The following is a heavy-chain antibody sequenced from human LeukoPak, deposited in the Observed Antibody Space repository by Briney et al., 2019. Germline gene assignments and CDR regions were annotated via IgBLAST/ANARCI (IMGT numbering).Heavy chain of an antibody. CDR2: IYTSGST. Sequence: SETLSLTCTVSGGSISSYYWSWIRQPPGKGLEWIGYIYTSGSTNYNPSLKSRVTISVDTSKNQFSLKPSSVTAADTAVYYCARGYSSGWFLDWFDPWGQGTLVTVSS. CDR1: GGSISSYY. CDR3: ARGYSSGWFLDWFDP. J-gene: IGHJ5*02. V-gene: IGHV4-4*09. D-gene: IGHD6-19*01.